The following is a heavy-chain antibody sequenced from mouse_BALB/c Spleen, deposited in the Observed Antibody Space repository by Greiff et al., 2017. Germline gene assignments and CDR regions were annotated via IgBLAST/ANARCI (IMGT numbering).Heavy chain of an antibody. D-gene: IGHD2-1*01. CDR1: GYTFSSYW. V-gene: IGHV1-9*01. Sequence: QVQLQQSGAELMKPGASVKISCKATGYTFSSYWIEWVKQRPGHGLEWIGEILPGSGSTNYNEKFKGKATFTADTSSNTAYMQLSSLTSEDSAVYYCARRIYGNSLAYWGQGTLVTVSA. CDR3: ARRIYGNSLAY. CDR2: ILPGSGST. J-gene: IGHJ3*01.